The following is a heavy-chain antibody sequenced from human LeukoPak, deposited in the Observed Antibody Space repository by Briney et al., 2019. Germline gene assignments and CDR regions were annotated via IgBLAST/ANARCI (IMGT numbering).Heavy chain of an antibody. J-gene: IGHJ4*02. V-gene: IGHV3-7*01. D-gene: IGHD1-26*01. CDR3: ARDVGGSLDY. CDR1: GFTFSAYW. Sequence: GGSLRLSCAASGFTFSAYWMAWVRQAPGKGLEWVANIKEDESAKHQADSVKGRFTISRDNAQNSVYLQMSGLRGEDTAAYYCARDVGGSLDYWGQGTLVTVSS. CDR2: IKEDESAK.